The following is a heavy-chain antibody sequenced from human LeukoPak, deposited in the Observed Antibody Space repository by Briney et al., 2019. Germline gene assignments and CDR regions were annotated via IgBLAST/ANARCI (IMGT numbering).Heavy chain of an antibody. D-gene: IGHD5-24*01. CDR1: GFTFNSNG. CDR3: AKDRVEGYDAFDI. Sequence: GGSLRLSCAASGFTFNSNGMSWVRQAPGKGLEWVSAISGSGGSTYYADSVKGRFTISRDNSKNTLYLQMNSLRAEDTAVYYCAKDRVEGYDAFDIWGQGTMVTVSS. V-gene: IGHV3-23*01. J-gene: IGHJ3*02. CDR2: ISGSGGST.